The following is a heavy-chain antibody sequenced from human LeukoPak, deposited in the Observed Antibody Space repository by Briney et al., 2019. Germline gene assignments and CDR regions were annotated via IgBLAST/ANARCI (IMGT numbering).Heavy chain of an antibody. J-gene: IGHJ4*02. CDR2: IYYSGST. V-gene: IGHV4-39*06. CDR3: AKLRGYYADY. D-gene: IGHD3-22*01. Sequence: PSETLSLTCTVSGGSISSSSYYWGWIRQPPGKGLEWIGSIYYSGSTYYNPSLKSRVTISVDTSKNQFPLKLSSVTAADTAVYYCAKLRGYYADYWGQGTLVTVSS. CDR1: GGSISSSSYY.